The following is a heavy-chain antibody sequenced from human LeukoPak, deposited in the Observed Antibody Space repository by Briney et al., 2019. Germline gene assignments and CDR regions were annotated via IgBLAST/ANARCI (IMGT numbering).Heavy chain of an antibody. CDR3: ARGNLNSSSPSYYFDY. V-gene: IGHV1-2*02. D-gene: IGHD6-13*01. Sequence: ASVKVSCKASGYTFTGYYMHWVRQAPGQGLEWMGWINPNSGGTNYAQKFQGRVTMTRDTSISTAYMELSRLRSDDTAVYYCARGNLNSSSPSYYFDYWGQGTLVTVSS. CDR2: INPNSGGT. J-gene: IGHJ4*02. CDR1: GYTFTGYY.